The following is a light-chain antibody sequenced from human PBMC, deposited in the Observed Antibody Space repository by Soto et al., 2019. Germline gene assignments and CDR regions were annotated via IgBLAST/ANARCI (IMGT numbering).Light chain of an antibody. CDR2: GAS. CDR1: QSVSNNY. J-gene: IGKJ1*01. Sequence: EIVLTQSAGTLSLSPGGRATLSCRASQSVSNNYLAWYQQKPGQAPRLLIYGASNRATGIPDRFSGSGSGTDFTLTISRLEPEDFAVYYCQQYGSSGTFGQGTKV. V-gene: IGKV3-20*01. CDR3: QQYGSSGT.